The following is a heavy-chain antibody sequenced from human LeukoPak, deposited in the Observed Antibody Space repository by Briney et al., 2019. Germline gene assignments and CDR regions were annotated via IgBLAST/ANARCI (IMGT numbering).Heavy chain of an antibody. CDR1: GFTFSSDG. Sequence: GGSLRLSCAASGFTFSSDGLSWVRQAPGKGLEWVALIQFDGSNKYYADSVKGRFTISRDNSKNTLYLQMNSLRAEDTALYYCAKDIFTMVRGVVDYWGQGTLVTVSS. J-gene: IGHJ4*02. CDR3: AKDIFTMVRGVVDY. V-gene: IGHV3-30*02. CDR2: IQFDGSNK. D-gene: IGHD3-10*01.